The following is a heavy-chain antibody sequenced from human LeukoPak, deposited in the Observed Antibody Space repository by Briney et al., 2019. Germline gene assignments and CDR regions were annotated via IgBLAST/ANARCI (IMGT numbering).Heavy chain of an antibody. Sequence: GGSLRLSCAASGFTFSSYSMYWVRQAPGKGLEWVSHITASGTAMFYADSVKGRFTISRDNAKNSLYLQMNSLRDEDTAVYYCARGVVGATTGAYSFDYWGRGTLVTVSS. CDR3: ARGVVGATTGAYSFDY. CDR1: GFTFSSYS. J-gene: IGHJ4*02. V-gene: IGHV3-48*02. D-gene: IGHD1-26*01. CDR2: ITASGTAM.